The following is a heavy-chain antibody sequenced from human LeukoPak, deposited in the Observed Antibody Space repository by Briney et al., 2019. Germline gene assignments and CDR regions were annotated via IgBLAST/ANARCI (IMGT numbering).Heavy chain of an antibody. Sequence: GGSLRLSCAASGFIFYNAWLDWVRQAPGKGLEWVSYISSSSSYTNYADSVKGRFTISRDNAKNSLYLQMNSLRAEDTAVYYCARALLPGIAVAGEDYWGQGTLVTVSS. V-gene: IGHV3-11*05. D-gene: IGHD6-19*01. J-gene: IGHJ4*02. CDR2: ISSSSSYT. CDR3: ARALLPGIAVAGEDY. CDR1: GFIFYNAW.